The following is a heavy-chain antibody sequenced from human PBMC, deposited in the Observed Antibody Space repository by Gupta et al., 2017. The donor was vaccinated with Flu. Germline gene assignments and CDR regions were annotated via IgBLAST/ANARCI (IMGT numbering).Heavy chain of an antibody. J-gene: IGHJ5*02. V-gene: IGHV4-34*12. Sequence: QVQLQQWGAGLLKPSETLSLTCAVDGGSFSGYYWSWIRQPPGKGLEWIGEIIHSGSTNYNPSLKSRVTRSADPSKRQFSLTLSSVTAADTAVYYWAGDQLLYRFDPWGQGTLVTVSS. CDR1: GGSFSGYY. CDR2: IIHSGST. D-gene: IGHD2-2*02. CDR3: AGDQLLYRFDP.